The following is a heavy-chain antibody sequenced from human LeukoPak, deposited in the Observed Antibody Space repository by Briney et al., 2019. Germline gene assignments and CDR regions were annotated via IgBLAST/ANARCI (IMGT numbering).Heavy chain of an antibody. Sequence: SETLSLTCTVSGGSISSYYWSWIRQPPGKGLEWIGYIYYSGSTNYNPSLKSRVTISVDTSKNQFSLKLSSVTAADTAVYYCARGISGSGSYYKGTDYWGQGTLVTVSS. V-gene: IGHV4-59*01. D-gene: IGHD3-10*01. CDR1: GGSISSYY. CDR3: ARGISGSGSYYKGTDY. J-gene: IGHJ4*02. CDR2: IYYSGST.